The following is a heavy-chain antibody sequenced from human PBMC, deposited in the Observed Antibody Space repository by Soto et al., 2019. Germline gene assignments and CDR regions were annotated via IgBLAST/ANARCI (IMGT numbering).Heavy chain of an antibody. CDR3: ARYYYDSSGYYYRSFDY. Sequence: SETLSLTCTVSGGSISSCGYYWSWIRQHPGKGLEWIGYIYYSGSTYYNPSLKSRVTISVDTSKNQFSLKLSSVTAADTAVYYCARYYYDSSGYYYRSFDYWGQGTLVTVSS. J-gene: IGHJ4*02. CDR1: GGSISSCGYY. D-gene: IGHD3-22*01. CDR2: IYYSGST. V-gene: IGHV4-31*03.